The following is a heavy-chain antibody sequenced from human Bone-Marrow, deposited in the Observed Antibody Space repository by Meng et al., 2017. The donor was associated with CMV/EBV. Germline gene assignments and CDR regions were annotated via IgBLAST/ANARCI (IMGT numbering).Heavy chain of an antibody. D-gene: IGHD6-19*01. CDR1: GGSISSSSYY. V-gene: IGHV4-39*07. CDR2: IYYSGST. CDR3: ARVAYSSGRYAYAFDI. Sequence: SETLSLTCTVSGGSISSSSYYWGWIRQPPGKGLEWIGSIYYSGSTYYNPSLKSRVTISVDTSKNQFSLKLSSVTAADTAVYYCARVAYSSGRYAYAFDIWGQGTMVTVSS. J-gene: IGHJ3*02.